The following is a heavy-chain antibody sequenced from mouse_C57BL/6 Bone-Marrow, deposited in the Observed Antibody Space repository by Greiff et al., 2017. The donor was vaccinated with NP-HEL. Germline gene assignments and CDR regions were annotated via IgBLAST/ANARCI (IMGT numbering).Heavy chain of an antibody. CDR1: GYTFTSYW. Sequence: VQLKESGTVLARPGASVKMSCKTSGYTFTSYWMHWVNQRPGQGLEWIGAIYPGNSDTSYNQKFKGKAKLTAVTSASTAYMELSSLTNEDSAVYYCKGALWLRRYFDVWGTGTTVTVSS. D-gene: IGHD2-2*01. CDR2: IYPGNSDT. V-gene: IGHV1-5*01. CDR3: KGALWLRRYFDV. J-gene: IGHJ1*03.